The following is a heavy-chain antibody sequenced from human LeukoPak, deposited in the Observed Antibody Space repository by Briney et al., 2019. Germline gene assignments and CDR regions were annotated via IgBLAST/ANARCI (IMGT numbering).Heavy chain of an antibody. J-gene: IGHJ5*02. CDR2: IYTSGST. Sequence: PSQTLSLTCTVSGGSISSGSYYWSWIRQPAGKGLEWIGRIYTSGSTNYNPSLKSRVTISVDTSKNQFSLKLSSVTAADTAVYYCARDWGSFDPWGQGTLVTVSS. CDR1: GGSISSGSYY. CDR3: ARDWGSFDP. D-gene: IGHD3-16*01. V-gene: IGHV4-61*02.